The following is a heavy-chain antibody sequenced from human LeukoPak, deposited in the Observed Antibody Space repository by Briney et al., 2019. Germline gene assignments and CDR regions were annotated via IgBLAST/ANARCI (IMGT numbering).Heavy chain of an antibody. D-gene: IGHD4-11*01. CDR3: AKSRLGTDTSTVHSFAY. V-gene: IGHV4-59*11. J-gene: IGHJ4*02. CDR2: IYHSGTV. Sequence: SETLSLTCTVSGDSISSLYWNWIRQPPGKGLEWIGFIYHSGTVTYNPSLKSRGTMSVDTSKNQVSLKLTSVTAADTAVYYCAKSRLGTDTSTVHSFAYWGQGILVTVSS. CDR1: GDSISSLY.